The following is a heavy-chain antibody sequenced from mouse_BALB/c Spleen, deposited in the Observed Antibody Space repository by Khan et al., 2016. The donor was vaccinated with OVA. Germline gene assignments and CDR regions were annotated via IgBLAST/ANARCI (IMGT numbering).Heavy chain of an antibody. CDR3: ARSGLRCDFDD. D-gene: IGHD1-1*01. J-gene: IGHJ2*01. CDR2: INPSTGYT. Sequence: QVQLQQSGAELAKPGASVKMSCKASGYTFINYWILWVKQRPGQGLEWIGYINPSTGYTEYNQNFQDKATLTADKSSSTAYMQLSILTSEDSAVYYCARSGLRCDFDDGGQGTTLTVSS. CDR1: GYTFINYW. V-gene: IGHV1-7*01.